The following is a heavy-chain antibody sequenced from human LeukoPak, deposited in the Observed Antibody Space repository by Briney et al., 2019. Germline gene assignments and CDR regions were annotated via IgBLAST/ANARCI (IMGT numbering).Heavy chain of an antibody. Sequence: GGSLRLSCAASGFPFSSYGMNWVRQAPGKALEWVSYISCSGSTIYYADSVKGRFTISRDNAKHSLYLQMNSLSAEDTAVYYCARGGYRSDGYDGKRNCFCPRGQGTLVT. CDR2: ISCSGSTI. D-gene: IGHD6-25*01. J-gene: IGHJ5*02. CDR1: GFPFSSYG. V-gene: IGHV3-48*03. CDR3: ARGGYRSDGYDGKRNCFCP.